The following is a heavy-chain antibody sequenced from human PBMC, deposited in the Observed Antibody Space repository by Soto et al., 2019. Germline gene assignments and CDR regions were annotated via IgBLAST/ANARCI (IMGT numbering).Heavy chain of an antibody. Sequence: LSLTCTVSGGSICSYYWSWIRQPAGKGLEWIGRIYTSGSTNYNPSLKSRVTMSVDTSKNQFSLKLSSVTAADTAVYYCARDRRGVRGVTTFDYWGQGTLVTVSS. V-gene: IGHV4-4*07. CDR1: GGSICSYY. CDR3: ARDRRGVRGVTTFDY. J-gene: IGHJ4*02. CDR2: IYTSGST. D-gene: IGHD3-10*01.